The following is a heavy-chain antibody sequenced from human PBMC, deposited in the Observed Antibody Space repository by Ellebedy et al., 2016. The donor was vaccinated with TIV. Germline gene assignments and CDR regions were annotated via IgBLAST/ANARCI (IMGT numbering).Heavy chain of an antibody. J-gene: IGHJ4*02. CDR2: ISDNAVST. CDR1: GFTFINYV. Sequence: GESLKISCTASGFTFINYVMSWVRQAPGKGLEWVSAISDNAVSTYYADSVKGRFTISRDNSKNTLYLLMDSLRAEDAAVYYCAKASAAARPYFFDYWGQGTLVTVSS. V-gene: IGHV3-23*01. D-gene: IGHD6-6*01. CDR3: AKASAAARPYFFDY.